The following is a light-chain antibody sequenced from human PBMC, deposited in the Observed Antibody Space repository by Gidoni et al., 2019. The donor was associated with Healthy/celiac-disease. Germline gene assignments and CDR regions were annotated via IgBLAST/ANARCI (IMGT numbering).Light chain of an antibody. CDR1: QSISSW. CDR2: DAS. J-gene: IGKJ1*01. CDR3: QQYNSYSPGA. V-gene: IGKV1-5*01. Sequence: DIQMTPSRSTLSASVGDRVTITCWASQSISSWLAWDQQKPGKAPKLLIYDASSLESGVPSRFSGSGSGTEFTLTISSLQPDDFATYYCQQYNSYSPGAFGQGTKVEIK.